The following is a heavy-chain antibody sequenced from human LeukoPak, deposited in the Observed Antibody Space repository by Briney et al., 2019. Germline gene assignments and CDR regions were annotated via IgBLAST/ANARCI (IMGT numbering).Heavy chain of an antibody. Sequence: PGGSLRLSCAASGFTFNTYSMNWVRQAPGEGLEWVANIKQDGSEKYYVDSVKGRFTISRDNAKNSLYLQMNSLRAEDTAVYYCARVRGSCYWGQGTLVTVSS. CDR3: ARVRGSCY. J-gene: IGHJ4*02. D-gene: IGHD3-16*01. V-gene: IGHV3-7*01. CDR2: IKQDGSEK. CDR1: GFTFNTYS.